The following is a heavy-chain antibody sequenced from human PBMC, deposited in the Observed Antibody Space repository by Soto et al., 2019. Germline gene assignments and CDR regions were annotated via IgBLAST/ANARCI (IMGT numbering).Heavy chain of an antibody. CDR3: ARSNGGGDVGGITIFGVVSYYYYGMDV. D-gene: IGHD3-3*01. V-gene: IGHV3-48*03. CDR2: ISSSGSTI. Sequence: GGSLRLSCAASGFTFSSYEMNWVRKAPGKGLEWVSYISSSGSTIYYADSVKGRFTISRENAKNSLYLQMNSLRAEDTAVYYCARSNGGGDVGGITIFGVVSYYYYGMDVWGQGTTVTVSS. CDR1: GFTFSSYE. J-gene: IGHJ6*02.